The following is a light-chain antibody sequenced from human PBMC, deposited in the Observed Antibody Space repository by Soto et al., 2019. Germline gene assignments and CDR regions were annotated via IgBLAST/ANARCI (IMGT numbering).Light chain of an antibody. CDR2: DAS. CDR3: QQRSNWLLT. CDR1: QSVNSY. J-gene: IGKJ4*01. V-gene: IGKV3-11*01. Sequence: EIVLTQSPVTLSLSPGERATLSCRASQSVNSYLAWYQQKPGQAPRLLIYDASNRATGIPARFSGSGSGTDFTLTISSLEPEDFAVYYCQQRSNWLLTFGGGNTVEIK.